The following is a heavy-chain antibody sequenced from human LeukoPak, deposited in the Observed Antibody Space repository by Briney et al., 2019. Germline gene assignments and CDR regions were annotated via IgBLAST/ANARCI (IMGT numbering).Heavy chain of an antibody. V-gene: IGHV4-34*01. Sequence: PSETLSLTCAVSGGSLRDYFWAWIRQAPGKGLEWIGEITYSGSTNCKSSLKGRVTVSIDTSKNQFSLRLTSVTAADTAVYFCPRADVNYGSYSGFFDNWGQGTPVTVSS. CDR3: PRADVNYGSYSGFFDN. D-gene: IGHD6-19*01. J-gene: IGHJ4*02. CDR2: ITYSGST. CDR1: GGSLRDYF.